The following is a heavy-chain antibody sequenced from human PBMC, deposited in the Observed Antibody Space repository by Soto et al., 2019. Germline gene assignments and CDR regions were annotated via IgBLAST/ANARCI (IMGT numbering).Heavy chain of an antibody. V-gene: IGHV3-64D*08. Sequence: GGSLRLSCSASGFTFSSYAMHWVRQAPGKGLEYVSAISSNGGSTYYADSVKGRFTISRDNSKNTLYLQMSSLRAEDTAVYYCVKEDCEWEPCFDYWGQGTLVTVSS. J-gene: IGHJ4*02. CDR3: VKEDCEWEPCFDY. D-gene: IGHD1-26*01. CDR2: ISSNGGST. CDR1: GFTFSSYA.